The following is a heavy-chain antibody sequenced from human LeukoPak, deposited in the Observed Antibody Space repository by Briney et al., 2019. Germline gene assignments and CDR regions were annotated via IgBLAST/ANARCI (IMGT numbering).Heavy chain of an antibody. V-gene: IGHV4-39*01. CDR2: IYYTGRT. CDR1: GGSISSSSHS. Sequence: SVTVSLTCTVSGGSISSSSHSWGWIRQPPGKGLEWTGTIYYTGRTYYNPSLESRLTISVDTSKNQFSLKLTSMTAADTAIYYCAQSLGSGNWIGNYFDPWGQETLVTVSS. D-gene: IGHD1-1*01. CDR3: AQSLGSGNWIGNYFDP. J-gene: IGHJ5*02.